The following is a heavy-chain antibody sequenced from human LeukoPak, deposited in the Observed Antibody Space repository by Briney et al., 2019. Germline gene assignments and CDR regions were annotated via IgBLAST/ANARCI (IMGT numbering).Heavy chain of an antibody. J-gene: IGHJ4*02. CDR1: GFTFSTYW. V-gene: IGHV3-7*01. D-gene: IGHD3-10*01. CDR3: ARDQGHYYGSGSYYYFDY. CDR2: IKRDGSEK. Sequence: PGGSLRLSCAASGFTFSTYWMSWVRQAPGKGLEWVANIKRDGSEKHYVDSLKGRFTISRDNAKNSLYLQMNSLRAEDTAVYYCARDQGHYYGSGSYYYFDYWGQGTLVTVSS.